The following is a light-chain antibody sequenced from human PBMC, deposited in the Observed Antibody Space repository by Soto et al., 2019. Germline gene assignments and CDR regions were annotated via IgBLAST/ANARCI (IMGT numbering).Light chain of an antibody. CDR2: DAS. J-gene: IGKJ2*01. CDR1: QSMRNW. CDR3: QQYGTYPYT. Sequence: DIQMTQSPSTLSASVGDRISITCRASQSMRNWLPWFQQKPGKAPKVLIYDASSVESGFPSRFSGSGSGTEFTLTITSLQPDDFATYYCQQYGTYPYTFGRGTKMEIK. V-gene: IGKV1-5*01.